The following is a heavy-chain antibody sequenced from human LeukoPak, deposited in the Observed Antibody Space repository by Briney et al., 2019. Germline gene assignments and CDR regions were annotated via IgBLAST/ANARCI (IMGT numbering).Heavy chain of an antibody. CDR2: INHSGST. Sequence: GSLRLSCAASGFTFSSYAMSWIRQPPGKGLEWIGEINHSGSTNYNPSLKSRVTISVDTSKNQFSLKLSSVTAADTAVYYCAINWGGWFDPWGQGTLVTVSS. V-gene: IGHV4-34*08. D-gene: IGHD7-27*01. CDR3: AINWGGWFDP. CDR1: GFTFSSYA. J-gene: IGHJ5*02.